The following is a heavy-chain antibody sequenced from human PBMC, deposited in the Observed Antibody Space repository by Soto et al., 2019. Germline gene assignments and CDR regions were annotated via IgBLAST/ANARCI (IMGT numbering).Heavy chain of an antibody. CDR3: AGGGYCTSTSCYLNWFDP. CDR1: GFTFSSYA. Sequence: QVQLVESGGGVVQPGRSLRLSCAASGFTFSSYAMHWVSQAPGKGLEWVAVISYDGSNKYYADSVKGRFTISRDNPKNTLYLQTNSLRVEDTAVYYCAGGGYCTSTSCYLNWFDPWGQGTLVSVSS. V-gene: IGHV3-30-3*01. D-gene: IGHD2-2*01. J-gene: IGHJ5*02. CDR2: ISYDGSNK.